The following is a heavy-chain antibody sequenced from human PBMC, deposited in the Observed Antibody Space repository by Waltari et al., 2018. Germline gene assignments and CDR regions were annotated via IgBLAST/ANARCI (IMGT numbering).Heavy chain of an antibody. Sequence: EVQLVESGGGLVQPGGSLRLSCAASGFTFSNYWMDWVRQAPGKGLEGVANIKQEGSESHYVDSVKGRFTISRDNAQNLLYLQMNSLRAGDTAVYYCSVSLNYWGQGTLVTVSS. CDR3: SVSLNY. J-gene: IGHJ4*02. CDR2: IKQEGSES. CDR1: GFTFSNYW. V-gene: IGHV3-7*01.